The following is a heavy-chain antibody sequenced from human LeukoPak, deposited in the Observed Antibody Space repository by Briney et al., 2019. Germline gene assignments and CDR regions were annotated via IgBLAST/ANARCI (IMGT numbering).Heavy chain of an antibody. Sequence: ASVKVSCKASGYTFPNYGFTWVRQAPGQGLEWMGWISVYNGDTNYAQKLQGRVTMTTDTSTTTVYMELRSLRSDDTAVYYCARGVAYYYGSGSPFDYWGQGTLVTVSS. J-gene: IGHJ4*02. V-gene: IGHV1-18*01. CDR1: GYTFPNYG. CDR2: ISVYNGDT. CDR3: ARGVAYYYGSGSPFDY. D-gene: IGHD3-10*01.